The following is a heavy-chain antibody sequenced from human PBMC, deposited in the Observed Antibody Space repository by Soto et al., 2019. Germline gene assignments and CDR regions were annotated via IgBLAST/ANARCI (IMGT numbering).Heavy chain of an antibody. V-gene: IGHV3-53*01. CDR2: IYSAGST. CDR3: ARAREPEYSSAISFDI. J-gene: IGHJ4*02. CDR1: GLTVSSSY. D-gene: IGHD5-18*01. Sequence: GGSLRLSCAASGLTVSSSYMSWVRQAPGKGLQWVSVIYSAGSTYYANSVKGRFTISRDISTNMVYLQMSSLTDEDTAVYYCARAREPEYSSAISFDIWGQGALVTVSS.